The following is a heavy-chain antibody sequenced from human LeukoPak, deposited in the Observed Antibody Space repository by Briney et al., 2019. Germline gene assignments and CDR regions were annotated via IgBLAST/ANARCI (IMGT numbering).Heavy chain of an antibody. CDR3: ARTFTSSSWYGCYYYYMDV. V-gene: IGHV1-8*01. CDR1: GYTFTSYD. CDR2: MNPNSGNT. D-gene: IGHD6-13*01. Sequence: ASVKVSCKPSGYTFTSYDINWVRQATGQGLEWMGWMNPNSGNTGYAQKFQGRVTMTRNTSISTAYMELSSLRSEDTAVYYCARTFTSSSWYGCYYYYMDVWGKGTTVTVSS. J-gene: IGHJ6*03.